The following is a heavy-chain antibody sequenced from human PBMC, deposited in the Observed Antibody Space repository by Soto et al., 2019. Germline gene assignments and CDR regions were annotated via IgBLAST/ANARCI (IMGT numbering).Heavy chain of an antibody. CDR2: INHSGST. D-gene: IGHD3-10*01. Sequence: SETLSLTCAVYGGSFSGYYWSWIRQPPGKGLEWIGEINHSGSTNYNPSLKSRVTISVDTSKNQFSLKLSSVTAADTAVYYCARGRGITMVRGVIPRYGMDVCGEGTPVTVYS. V-gene: IGHV4-34*01. J-gene: IGHJ6*04. CDR1: GGSFSGYY. CDR3: ARGRGITMVRGVIPRYGMDV.